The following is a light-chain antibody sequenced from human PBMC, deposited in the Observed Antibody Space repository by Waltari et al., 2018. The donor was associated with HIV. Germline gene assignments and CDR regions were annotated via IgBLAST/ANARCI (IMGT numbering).Light chain of an antibody. Sequence: DIQMTQFPSFLTASVGDRVTITWRTSQDIRYVLAWFQQKPGKVPSLLIYAVSTLQSGVPSRFSGSRSGADFTLTINSLQPEDVATYYCQKYNSAPLTFGGGTKVEI. CDR1: QDIRYV. CDR3: QKYNSAPLT. CDR2: AVS. V-gene: IGKV1-27*01. J-gene: IGKJ4*01.